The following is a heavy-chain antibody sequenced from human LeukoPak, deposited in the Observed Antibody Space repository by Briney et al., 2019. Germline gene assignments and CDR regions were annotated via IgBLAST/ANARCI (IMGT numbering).Heavy chain of an antibody. CDR3: AATRRAATALKDY. D-gene: IGHD2-15*01. CDR2: IYHSGST. V-gene: IGHV4-59*04. CDR1: GGSISSYY. Sequence: SETLSLTCTASGGSISSYYWSWIRQPAGKGLEWIGSIYHSGSTYYNPSLKSRVTISVDTSKNQFSLKLSSVTAADTAVYYCAATRRAATALKDYWGQGTLVTVSS. J-gene: IGHJ4*02.